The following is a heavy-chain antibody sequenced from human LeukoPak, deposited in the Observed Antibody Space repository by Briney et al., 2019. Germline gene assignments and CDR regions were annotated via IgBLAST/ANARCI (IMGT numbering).Heavy chain of an antibody. CDR2: VDPEDGET. CDR3: ATEYGYSYPRGLIGY. V-gene: IGHV1-69-2*01. J-gene: IGHJ4*02. Sequence: ASVKVSCKVSVYTFTDYYMHWVQQAPGKGLEWMGLVDPEDGETIYAEKFQGRVTITADTSTDTAYMELSSLRSEDTAVYYCATEYGYSYPRGLIGYWGQGTLVTVSS. CDR1: VYTFTDYY. D-gene: IGHD5-18*01.